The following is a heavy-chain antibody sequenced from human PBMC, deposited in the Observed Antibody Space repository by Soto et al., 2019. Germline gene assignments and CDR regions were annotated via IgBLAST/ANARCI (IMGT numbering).Heavy chain of an antibody. Sequence: RWSLRLSCSASVFSFVNYAMNWFRQAPGKGLEWVSGLSGSGTSTYYADSVKGRFTISRDNSRDTLFLQMNSLTADDTAVYYCAKATTNGGWFNPFDSWGQGALVTVSS. D-gene: IGHD6-19*01. CDR2: LSGSGTST. J-gene: IGHJ4*02. CDR1: VFSFVNYA. V-gene: IGHV3-23*01. CDR3: AKATTNGGWFNPFDS.